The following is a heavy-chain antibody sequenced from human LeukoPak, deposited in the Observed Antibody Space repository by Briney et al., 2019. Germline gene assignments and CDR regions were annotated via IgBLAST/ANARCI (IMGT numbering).Heavy chain of an antibody. V-gene: IGHV3-23*01. J-gene: IGHJ4*02. CDR2: MSDSGDKT. D-gene: IGHD1-26*01. Sequence: GGSLRLSCAASGFTFSDYLMSWVRQAPGKGLEWVSSMSDSGDKTYYADSVKGRFTISRDNSKNTLYLQMNSLRAEDTAVYYCAKEGSSGDDYWGQGTLVTVSS. CDR1: GFTFSDYL. CDR3: AKEGSSGDDY.